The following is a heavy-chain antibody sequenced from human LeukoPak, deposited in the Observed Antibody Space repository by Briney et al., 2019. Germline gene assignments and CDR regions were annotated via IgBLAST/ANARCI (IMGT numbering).Heavy chain of an antibody. Sequence: SQTLSLTCAISGGSVSNNNGAWNWIRQSPSRGLEWLGRTYYGSQWHNDYARSVMSRISVDPDTSKNQFSLHLSSVTPDDTAVYYCASGYAFDVWGRGTMVTVSS. CDR2: TYYGSQWHN. CDR1: GGSVSNNNGA. V-gene: IGHV6-1*01. CDR3: ASGYAFDV. J-gene: IGHJ3*01.